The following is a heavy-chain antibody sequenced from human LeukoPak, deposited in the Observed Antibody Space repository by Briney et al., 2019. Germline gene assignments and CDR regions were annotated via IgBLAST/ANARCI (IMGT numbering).Heavy chain of an antibody. J-gene: IGHJ4*02. CDR2: VSSNGGTT. D-gene: IGHD2-2*01. V-gene: IGHV3-23*01. CDR1: GFTFNNYA. CDR3: TKVGSVVIPATAGGHY. Sequence: GGSLRLSCAASGFTFNNYAMTWVRQAPGKGLEWLSTVSSNGGTTYYADSVKGRSTISRDNSKNTLSLQMNSLRAEDTAVYYCTKVGSVVIPATAGGHYWGQGTLVTVSS.